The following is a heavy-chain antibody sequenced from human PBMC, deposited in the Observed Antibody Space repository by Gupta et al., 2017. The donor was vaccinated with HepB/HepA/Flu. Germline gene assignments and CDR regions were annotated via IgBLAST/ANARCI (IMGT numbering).Heavy chain of an antibody. J-gene: IGHJ4*02. D-gene: IGHD2-2*02. V-gene: IGHV3-21*01. CDR1: GFTFSSYS. CDR3: ARGYCSSTSCYIWGGYYFDY. Sequence: EVQLVESGGGLVKPGGSLRLSCAASGFTFSSYSMNWVRQAPGKGLEWVSSISSSSSYIYYADSVKGRFTISRDNAKNSLYLQMNSLRAEDTAVYYCARGYCSSTSCYIWGGYYFDYWGQGTLVTVSS. CDR2: ISSSSSYI.